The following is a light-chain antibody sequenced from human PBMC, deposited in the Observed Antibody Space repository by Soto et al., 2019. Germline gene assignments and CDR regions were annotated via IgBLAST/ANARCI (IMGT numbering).Light chain of an antibody. J-gene: IGLJ2*01. CDR3: QSYDTSLSGHVV. V-gene: IGLV1-40*01. Sequence: QSVLTQPPSVSGAPGQTVTISCTGSGSNIGTGYGVHWYQHLPGTAPRLLIYGSTNRPSWVPDRFSASKSGTSAFLAITGLQAEDEADYYCQSYDTSLSGHVVFGGGTQLTVL. CDR2: GST. CDR1: GSNIGTGYG.